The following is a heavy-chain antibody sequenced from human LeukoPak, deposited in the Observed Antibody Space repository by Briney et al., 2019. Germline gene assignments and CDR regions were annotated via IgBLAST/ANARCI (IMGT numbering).Heavy chain of an antibody. CDR2: ISYDGSNK. CDR3: ASGYTAFYYYYGMDV. CDR1: GFTFSSYA. Sequence: GRSLRLSCAASGFTFSSYAMHWVRQAPGKGLEWVAVISYDGSNKYCADSVKGRFTISRDNSKNTLYLQMNSLRAEDTAVYYCASGYTAFYYYYGMDVWGQGTTVTVSS. V-gene: IGHV3-30*04. D-gene: IGHD5-18*01. J-gene: IGHJ6*02.